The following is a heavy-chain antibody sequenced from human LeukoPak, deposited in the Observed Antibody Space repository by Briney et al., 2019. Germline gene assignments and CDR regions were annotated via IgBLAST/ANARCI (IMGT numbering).Heavy chain of an antibody. CDR1: GGSISSYY. V-gene: IGHV4-59*01. CDR3: ARGPYDFWSGYYTLPFDP. D-gene: IGHD3-3*01. Sequence: SETLSLTCTVSGGSISSYYWSWIRHPPGKGLEWIGYIYYSGSTNYNPSLKSRVTISVDTSKNQFSLKLSSVTAADTAVYYCARGPYDFWSGYYTLPFDPWGQGTLVTVSS. CDR2: IYYSGST. J-gene: IGHJ5*02.